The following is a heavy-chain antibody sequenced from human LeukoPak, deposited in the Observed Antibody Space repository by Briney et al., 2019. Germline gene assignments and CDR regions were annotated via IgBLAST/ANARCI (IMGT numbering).Heavy chain of an antibody. CDR2: INGEGTTT. J-gene: IGHJ4*02. CDR1: GFTFSSYW. Sequence: GVSLRLSCAASGFTFSSYWMHWVRQDPGKGLLWVSRINGEGTTTAYADSVKGRFTISRDNAKNTLYLQMNSLRADDTAVYYCARQKGGQSFFDSWGQGTLVTVSS. V-gene: IGHV3-74*01. D-gene: IGHD1-26*01. CDR3: ARQKGGQSFFDS.